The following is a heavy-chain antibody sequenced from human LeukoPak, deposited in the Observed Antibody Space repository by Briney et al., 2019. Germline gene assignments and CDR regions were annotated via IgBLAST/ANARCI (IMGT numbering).Heavy chain of an antibody. V-gene: IGHV3-30-3*01. CDR1: GFTFSSYA. CDR3: AKDGGIAVAGTIDY. D-gene: IGHD6-19*01. Sequence: GGSLRLSCAASGFTFSSYAMHWVRQAPGKGLEWVAVISYDGSNKYYADSVKGRFTISRDNSKNTLYLQMSSLRAEDTAVYFCAKDGGIAVAGTIDYWGQGTLVTVSS. J-gene: IGHJ4*02. CDR2: ISYDGSNK.